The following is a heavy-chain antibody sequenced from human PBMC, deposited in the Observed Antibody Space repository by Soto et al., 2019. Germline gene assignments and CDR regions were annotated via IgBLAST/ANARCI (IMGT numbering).Heavy chain of an antibody. Sequence: QVQLVESGGGVVQPGRSLRLSCAASGFTFSSYGIHWVRQAPGKGLEWVAVISYDGSNKFYADSVKGRFTISRDNSKNTLYLQMNSLRAEDTAVYYCAKDSGTYWYFKLWGRGTLVTVSS. CDR3: AKDSGTYWYFKL. CDR1: GFTFSSYG. J-gene: IGHJ2*01. V-gene: IGHV3-30*18. D-gene: IGHD3-10*01. CDR2: ISYDGSNK.